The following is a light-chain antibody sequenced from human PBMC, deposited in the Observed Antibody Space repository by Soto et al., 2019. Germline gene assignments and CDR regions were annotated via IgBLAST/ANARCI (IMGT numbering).Light chain of an antibody. CDR2: DAS. V-gene: IGKV3-11*01. CDR3: QHRMNWPWT. J-gene: IGKJ1*01. CDR1: QSVSSK. Sequence: EIVMTQSPAPLSVSPGERATLSCRASQSVSSKLAWYQQKPGQAPRLLISDASNRATGIPARFSGSGSGTDFTLTISSLEPEDVAVYYCQHRMNWPWTFGQGTKVDIK.